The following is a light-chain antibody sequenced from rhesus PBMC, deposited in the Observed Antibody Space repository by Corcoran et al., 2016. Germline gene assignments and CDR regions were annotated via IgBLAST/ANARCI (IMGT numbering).Light chain of an antibody. CDR2: SAS. J-gene: IGKJ4*01. Sequence: EIVMTQSPATLSLSPGETATLSCRASQSVGSYLAWYQQKPGPAPKLLVHSASFRSTGIPDRFSGSGSRTDFTLTISSLEPEDVGVYHGQQYNDLLPTFGGGTKVEIK. CDR1: QSVGSY. V-gene: IGKV3-40*03. CDR3: QQYNDLLPT.